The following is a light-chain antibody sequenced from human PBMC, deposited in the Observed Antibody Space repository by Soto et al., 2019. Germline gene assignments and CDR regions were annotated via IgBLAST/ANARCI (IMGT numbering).Light chain of an antibody. CDR1: QGISNI. J-gene: IGKJ3*01. V-gene: IGKV1-27*01. Sequence: DIQMTQSPTSLSASVGDRVTITCRASQGISNIVAWYQQKPGKAPKLLIYAASTLQPGVPARFSGSGSGTDFTLTINSLQPEDVATYSCQKYSSVPVFGPGTKVEIK. CDR3: QKYSSVPV. CDR2: AAS.